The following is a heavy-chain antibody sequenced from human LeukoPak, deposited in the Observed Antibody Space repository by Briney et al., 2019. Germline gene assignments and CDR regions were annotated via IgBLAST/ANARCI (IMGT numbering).Heavy chain of an antibody. CDR2: INVGNGYT. CDR1: GYTFTSYA. Sequence: ASVKVSCKASGYTFTSYAIHWVRQAPGQRPEWMGWINVGNGYTKNSQKFQGRVTITRDASASTVYMELSSLRSEDTAVYYCARGAGSVVEAITWFDPWGQGAPVTVSS. CDR3: ARGAGSVVEAITWFDP. J-gene: IGHJ5*02. D-gene: IGHD2-2*01. V-gene: IGHV1-3*01.